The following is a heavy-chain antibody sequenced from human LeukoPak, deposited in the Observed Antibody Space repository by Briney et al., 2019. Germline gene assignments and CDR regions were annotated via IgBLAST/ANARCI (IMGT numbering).Heavy chain of an antibody. CDR1: GGSISSSSYY. J-gene: IGHJ4*02. CDR3: ARGDLPGYSSSSAY. D-gene: IGHD6-13*01. CDR2: IYYSGST. V-gene: IGHV4-39*01. Sequence: SETLSLTCTVSGGSISSSSYYWGWIRQPPGKGLEWIGSIYYSGSTYYNPSLKSRVTISVDTSKNQFSLKLSSVTAADTAVYYCARGDLPGYSSSSAYWGQGTLVTVSS.